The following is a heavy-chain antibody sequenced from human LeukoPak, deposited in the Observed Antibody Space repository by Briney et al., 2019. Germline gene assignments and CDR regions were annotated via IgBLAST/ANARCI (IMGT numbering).Heavy chain of an antibody. V-gene: IGHV3-48*03. J-gene: IGHJ4*02. CDR2: ISSSGSTI. CDR1: GFTFSNYE. CDR3: ARSFDC. Sequence: GGSLRLSCAASGFTFSNYEMNWVRQAPGKGLEWVSSISSSGSTIEYADSVKGRFTISRDNAKNSLFLQMNSLRAEDTAVYCCARSFDCWGQGTLVTVSS.